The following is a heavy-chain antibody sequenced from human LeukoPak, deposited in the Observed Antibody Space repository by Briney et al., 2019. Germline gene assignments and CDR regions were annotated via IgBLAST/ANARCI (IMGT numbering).Heavy chain of an antibody. J-gene: IGHJ4*02. V-gene: IGHV2-5*02. D-gene: IGHD6-6*01. Sequence: SGPTLVKPTQTLTLTCTFSGILRNTGEGVGWIRQPPGKALEWLAVVYWDDDKRYTPSLKTRLTITRDTSKNQVVLTMTNMDPVDTATYYCAHRRTAARPNYFDYWGQGILVTVSS. CDR1: GILRNTGEG. CDR2: VYWDDDK. CDR3: AHRRTAARPNYFDY.